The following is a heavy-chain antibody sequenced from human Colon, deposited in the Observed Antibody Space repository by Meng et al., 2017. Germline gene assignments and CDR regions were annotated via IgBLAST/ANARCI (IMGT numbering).Heavy chain of an antibody. J-gene: IGHJ5*02. Sequence: RLQLQEAGPGLVKPSETLSLSCTVSGGSISSSSYYWGWIRQPPGKGLEWIGSIYYSGSTYYNPSLKSRVTISVDTSKNQFSLKLSSVTAADTAVYYCAVWFGELLSGNWFDPWGQGTLVTVSS. D-gene: IGHD3-10*01. V-gene: IGHV4-39*06. CDR2: IYYSGST. CDR3: AVWFGELLSGNWFDP. CDR1: GGSISSSSYY.